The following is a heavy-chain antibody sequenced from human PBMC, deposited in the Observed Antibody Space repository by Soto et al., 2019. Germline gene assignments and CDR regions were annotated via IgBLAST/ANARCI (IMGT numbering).Heavy chain of an antibody. CDR2: IIPIFGTA. J-gene: IGHJ5*01. D-gene: IGHD6-19*01. CDR3: ASGTYSSGWFGY. Sequence: SAKVSFRASAGTFVSYAISWVRQGPGQGLEWMGGIIPIFGTANYAQKFQGRVTITADESTSTAYMELSSLRSEDTAVYYCASGTYSSGWFGYWGQGTLVTVSS. CDR1: AGTFVSYA. V-gene: IGHV1-69*13.